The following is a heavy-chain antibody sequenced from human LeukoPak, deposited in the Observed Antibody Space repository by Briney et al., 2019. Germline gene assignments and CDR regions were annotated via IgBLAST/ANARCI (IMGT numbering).Heavy chain of an antibody. D-gene: IGHD6-13*01. Sequence: ASEKVSCKVSGYTLTELSMHWVRQAPGKGLEWMGGFDPEDGETIYAQKFQGRVTMTEDTSTDTAYMELSSLRSEDTAVYYCATVGGRWYDIDYWGQGTLVTVSS. V-gene: IGHV1-24*01. CDR1: GYTLTELS. CDR2: FDPEDGET. CDR3: ATVGGRWYDIDY. J-gene: IGHJ4*02.